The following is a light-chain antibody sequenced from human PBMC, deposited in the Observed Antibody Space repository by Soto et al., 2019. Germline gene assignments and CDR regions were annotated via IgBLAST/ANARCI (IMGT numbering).Light chain of an antibody. J-gene: IGKJ4*02. CDR2: AAS. V-gene: IGKV1-27*01. CDR1: QDISNY. CDR3: HQVNSYPFT. Sequence: DIQMTQSPSSLSASVGDRVIITCRATQDISNYLAWYQQKPGKVPKLLIYAASTLQSGVPSRFSGSGYGTDFTLTISSLQPEDFATYHCHQVNSYPFTFGGGTKLEI.